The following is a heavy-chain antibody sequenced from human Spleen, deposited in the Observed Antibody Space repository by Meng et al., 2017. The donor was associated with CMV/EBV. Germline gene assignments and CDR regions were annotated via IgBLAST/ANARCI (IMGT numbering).Heavy chain of an antibody. D-gene: IGHD3-3*01. Sequence: ASVKVSCKASGYTFTGYYMHWVRQAPGQGLEWMGWINPNSGGTNYAQKFQGRVTMTRDTSISTAYMELSRLRSDDTAVYYCARVYYEFWSALYYYGMDVWGQGTTVTVSS. V-gene: IGHV1-2*02. J-gene: IGHJ6*02. CDR2: INPNSGGT. CDR1: GYTFTGYY. CDR3: ARVYYEFWSALYYYGMDV.